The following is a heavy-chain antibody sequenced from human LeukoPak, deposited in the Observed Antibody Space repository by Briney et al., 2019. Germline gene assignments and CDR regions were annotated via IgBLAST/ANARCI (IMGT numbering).Heavy chain of an antibody. J-gene: IGHJ6*02. Sequence: GGSLRLSCAASGFTFSSYGMTWVRQAPGQGLEWVSTISGSGGSTYYVDSVEGRFTISRDNSRNTLFLQMNSLRAEDTAVYYCARPVWSYTYYGMDVWGQGTTVTVSS. V-gene: IGHV3-23*01. D-gene: IGHD3-3*01. CDR2: ISGSGGST. CDR3: ARPVWSYTYYGMDV. CDR1: GFTFSSYG.